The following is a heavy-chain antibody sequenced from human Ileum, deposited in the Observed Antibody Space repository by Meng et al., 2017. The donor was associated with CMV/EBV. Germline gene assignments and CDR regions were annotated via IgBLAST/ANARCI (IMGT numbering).Heavy chain of an antibody. Sequence: ASVKVSCKASGDTFIGYFMHWVRQAPGQGPEWMGWINPNNGGTKYSQKFQGRVTMTRDTSINTAYMELSRLRSDDTAVYYCARAGSYDTSGYSFDSWGQGTRVTGYS. V-gene: IGHV1-2*02. J-gene: IGHJ4*02. CDR3: ARAGSYDTSGYSFDS. CDR2: INPNNGGT. CDR1: GDTFIGYF. D-gene: IGHD3-22*01.